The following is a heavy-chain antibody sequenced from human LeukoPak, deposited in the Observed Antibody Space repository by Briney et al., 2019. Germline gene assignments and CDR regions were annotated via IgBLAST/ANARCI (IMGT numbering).Heavy chain of an antibody. Sequence: GGSLRLTCAASGFTFSTYSMNWVRQAPGKGLDWVSSINSSSSYIYNPYSVKDRFTNSRDNAKNSLYLQMKSLRVEDTAVYYCAREGMRRRDFDIWGQGTRVTASA. CDR2: INSSSSYI. CDR1: GFTFSTYS. CDR3: AREGMRRRDFDI. D-gene: IGHD6-25*01. V-gene: IGHV3-21*01. J-gene: IGHJ3*02.